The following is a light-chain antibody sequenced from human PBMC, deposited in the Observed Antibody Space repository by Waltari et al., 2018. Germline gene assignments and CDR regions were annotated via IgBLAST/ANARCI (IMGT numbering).Light chain of an antibody. Sequence: QSALTQPASVSGFPGQSTTISCGGTGSDVGSYSLSSWYQKQPGKAPKLIIYEGSERPSGVSSRFSGAKSGDTASLTISGLQPEDEADYYCCSYAGSNSWVFGGGTKLTVL. J-gene: IGLJ3*02. CDR2: EGS. CDR3: CSYAGSNSWV. V-gene: IGLV2-23*01. CDR1: GSDVGSYSL.